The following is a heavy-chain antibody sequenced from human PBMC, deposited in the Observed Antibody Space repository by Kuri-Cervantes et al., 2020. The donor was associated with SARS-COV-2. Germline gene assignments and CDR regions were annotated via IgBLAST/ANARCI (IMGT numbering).Heavy chain of an antibody. CDR1: GFTFSSYS. CDR3: ASEDSGSYFRGRGMFDP. J-gene: IGHJ5*02. CDR2: ISSSSSYI. Sequence: GGSLRLSCAASGFTFSSYSMNWVRQAPGKGLEWVSSISSSSSYIYYVDSVKGRFTISRDNAKNSLYLQMNSLRAEDTAVYYCASEDSGSYFRGRGMFDPWGQGTLVTVSS. V-gene: IGHV3-21*01. D-gene: IGHD1-26*01.